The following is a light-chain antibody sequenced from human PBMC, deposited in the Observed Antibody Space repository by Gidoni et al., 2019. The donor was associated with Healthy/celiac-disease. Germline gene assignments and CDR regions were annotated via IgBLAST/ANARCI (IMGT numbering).Light chain of an antibody. CDR3: QQLNSYPLT. V-gene: IGKV1-9*01. CDR1: QGISSY. J-gene: IGKJ4*01. CDR2: AAS. Sequence: DIQLTQSPSFLSASVGDRVTITCRASQGISSYLAWYQQKPGKAPKLLIYAASTLQSGVPSRFSGSGSGTEFTLTISSLQPEDFATYYCQQLNSYPLTFXRXTKVEIK.